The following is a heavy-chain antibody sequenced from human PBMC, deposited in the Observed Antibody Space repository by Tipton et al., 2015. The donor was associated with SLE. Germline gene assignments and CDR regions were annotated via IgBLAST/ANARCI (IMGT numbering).Heavy chain of an antibody. CDR1: GGSFSGYY. CDR3: ARGGIAVAGLWFDP. V-gene: IGHV4-34*01. D-gene: IGHD6-19*01. CDR2: IYYGGST. Sequence: TLSLTCTVYGGSFSGYYWGWIRQPPGKGLEWIGSIYYGGSTYYNPSLKSRVTISVDTSKNQFSLKLSSVTAADTAVYYCARGGIAVAGLWFDPWGQGTLVTVSS. J-gene: IGHJ5*02.